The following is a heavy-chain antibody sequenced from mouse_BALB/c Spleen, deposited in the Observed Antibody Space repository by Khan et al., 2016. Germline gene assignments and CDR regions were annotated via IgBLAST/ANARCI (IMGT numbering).Heavy chain of an antibody. D-gene: IGHD1-1*01. CDR2: ISYSGST. V-gene: IGHV3-2*02. J-gene: IGHJ2*01. CDR1: GYSITSDYA. Sequence: EVQLQESGPGLVKPSQSLSLTCTVTGYSITSDYAWNWIRQFPGNKLEWMGYISYSGSTSYNPSLKSRISITRDTSKYQFFLQLNSVTTDDTATYYCARDYYGSSYFDYWGQGTTLTVSS. CDR3: ARDYYGSSYFDY.